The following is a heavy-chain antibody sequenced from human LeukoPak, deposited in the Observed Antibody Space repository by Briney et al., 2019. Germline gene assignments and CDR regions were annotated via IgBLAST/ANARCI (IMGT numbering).Heavy chain of an antibody. CDR2: IYYSGST. CDR1: GGSISSSSYY. CDR3: ARRITMIVGANWFDP. D-gene: IGHD3-22*01. Sequence: SETLSLTCTVSGGSISSSSYYWGWIRQPPGKGLEWIGSIYYSGSTYYNPSLKSRVTISVDTSKNQFSLKLSSVTAADTAVYYCARRITMIVGANWFDPWGQGTQVTVSS. V-gene: IGHV4-39*01. J-gene: IGHJ5*02.